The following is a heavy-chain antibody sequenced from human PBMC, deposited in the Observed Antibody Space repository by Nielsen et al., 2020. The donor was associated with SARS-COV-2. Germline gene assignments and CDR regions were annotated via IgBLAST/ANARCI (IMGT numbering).Heavy chain of an antibody. Sequence: SETLSLTCAVYGGSFSGYYWSWIRQPPGKGLEWIGYIYYSGSTNYNPSLKSRVTISVDTSKNQFSLKLSSVTAADTAVYYCARDLYVWGSFHYYGMDVWGQGTTVTVSS. D-gene: IGHD3-16*01. CDR1: GGSFSGYY. J-gene: IGHJ6*02. V-gene: IGHV4-59*01. CDR2: IYYSGST. CDR3: ARDLYVWGSFHYYGMDV.